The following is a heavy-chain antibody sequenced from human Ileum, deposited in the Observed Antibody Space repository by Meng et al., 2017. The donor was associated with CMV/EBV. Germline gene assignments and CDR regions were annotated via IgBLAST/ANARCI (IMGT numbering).Heavy chain of an antibody. CDR2: ISGSSNTI. CDR1: GFIISDYY. CDR3: VRAEYGDYGGY. Sequence: GGSLRLSCATSGFIISDYYMAWIRQAPGEGLEWISYISGSSNTIYYPDSVRGRFTVSRDNAKESVYLQMNSLRADDTAVYYCVRAEYGDYGGYWGQGTLVTVSS. J-gene: IGHJ4*02. V-gene: IGHV3-11*01. D-gene: IGHD4/OR15-4a*01.